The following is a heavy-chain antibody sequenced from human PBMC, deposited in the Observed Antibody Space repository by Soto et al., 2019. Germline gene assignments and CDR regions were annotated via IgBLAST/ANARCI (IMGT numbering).Heavy chain of an antibody. CDR1: GFAFSGYV. V-gene: IGHV3-30-3*01. CDR3: ARDRDVHNKGVFDY. J-gene: IGHJ4*02. CDR2: ISYDGNNK. Sequence: GGSLRLSCAASGFAFSGYVTHWVRQAPGKGLEWVAVISYDGNNKYYEDSVKGRFTISRDISKNTLYLQMNSLRAEDTVVYYWARDRDVHNKGVFDYWGQGTLVTVSS. D-gene: IGHD3-10*01.